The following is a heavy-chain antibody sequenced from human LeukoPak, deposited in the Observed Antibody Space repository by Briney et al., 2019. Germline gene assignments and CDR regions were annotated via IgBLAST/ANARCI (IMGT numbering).Heavy chain of an antibody. CDR3: ARGTYYYDSSSWNWFDP. V-gene: IGHV4-59*01. Sequence: PSETLSLTCTVSGGSISSYYWSWIRQPPGKGLEWIGYIYYSGSTNYNPSLKSRVTISVDTSKNQFSLKLSSVTAADTAVYYCARGTYYYDSSSWNWFDPWGQGTLVTVSS. J-gene: IGHJ5*02. CDR2: IYYSGST. CDR1: GGSISSYY. D-gene: IGHD3-22*01.